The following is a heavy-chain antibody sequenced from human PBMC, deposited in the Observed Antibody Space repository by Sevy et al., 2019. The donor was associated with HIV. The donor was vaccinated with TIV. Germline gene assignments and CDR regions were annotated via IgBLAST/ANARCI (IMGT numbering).Heavy chain of an antibody. CDR1: GYTFTSYG. J-gene: IGHJ4*02. V-gene: IGHV1-18*01. CDR3: ARDQGGAVAGAYYFDY. Sequence: ASVKVSCKASGYTFTSYGISWVRQAPGQGLEWMGWISAYNGNTNYAQKLQGRVTMTTDTSTSTAYMELRSLRSDDTAVYYCARDQGGAVAGAYYFDYWGQGTLVTVSS. D-gene: IGHD6-19*01. CDR2: ISAYNGNT.